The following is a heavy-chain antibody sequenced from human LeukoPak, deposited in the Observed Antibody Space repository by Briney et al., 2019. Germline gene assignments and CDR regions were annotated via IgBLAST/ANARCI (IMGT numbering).Heavy chain of an antibody. D-gene: IGHD2-2*02. V-gene: IGHV3-11*01. Sequence: PGGSLRLSCAASGFTFSDYYMSWIRQAPGKGLEWVSYISSSGSTIYYADSVKGRFTISRDNAKNSLYLQMNSLRAEDTAVYYCARDIPYGTPTFDIWGQGTMVTVSS. J-gene: IGHJ3*02. CDR3: ARDIPYGTPTFDI. CDR1: GFTFSDYY. CDR2: ISSSGSTI.